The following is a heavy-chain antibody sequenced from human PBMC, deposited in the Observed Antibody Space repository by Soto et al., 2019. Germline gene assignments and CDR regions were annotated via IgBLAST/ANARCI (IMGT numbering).Heavy chain of an antibody. CDR3: GRDHYGFNSIDY. Sequence: EVQLVESGGGLVHPGGSLRLSCAASGFTFSSYWRHWVRQAPGKGLVHVSRIRGDGGYTDHAESVKGRFTISRDNAKNTLYLQMNSLRVEDTAVYYCGRDHYGFNSIDYWGQGTLVTVSS. V-gene: IGHV3-74*01. J-gene: IGHJ4*02. D-gene: IGHD4-17*01. CDR2: IRGDGGYT. CDR1: GFTFSSYW.